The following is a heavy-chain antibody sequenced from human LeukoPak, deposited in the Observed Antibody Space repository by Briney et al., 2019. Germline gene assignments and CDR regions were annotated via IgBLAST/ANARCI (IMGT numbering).Heavy chain of an antibody. Sequence: GASVKVSCKASGGTFSSYAISWVRQAPGQGLEWMGIINANGGDTRYAQKFQGRVTMTRDMSTSRVYMELSSLRSEDTAVYYCAVCHWHTSGCRNDYWGQGTLVTVSS. J-gene: IGHJ4*02. V-gene: IGHV1-46*01. D-gene: IGHD6-19*01. CDR2: INANGGDT. CDR1: GGTFSSYA. CDR3: AVCHWHTSGCRNDY.